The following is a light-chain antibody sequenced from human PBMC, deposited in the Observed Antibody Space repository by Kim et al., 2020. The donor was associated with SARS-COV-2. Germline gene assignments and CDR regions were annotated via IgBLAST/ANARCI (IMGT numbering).Light chain of an antibody. CDR3: QVWDSSSDHWV. V-gene: IGLV3-21*04. Sequence: APGKRTSIPCGGNNMGIERGDWDQQKPGQAPVVVIYYNSDRPSGIPERISGSNSGNTATLTISRVEAGDEADYYCQVWDSSSDHWVFGGGTQLTVL. CDR1: NMGIER. CDR2: YNS. J-gene: IGLJ3*02.